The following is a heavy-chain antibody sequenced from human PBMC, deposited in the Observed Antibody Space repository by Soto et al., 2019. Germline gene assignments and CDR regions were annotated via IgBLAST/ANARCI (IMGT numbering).Heavy chain of an antibody. CDR3: ARAGPLGVTHV. J-gene: IGHJ6*02. V-gene: IGHV3-21*01. D-gene: IGHD2-21*02. Sequence: EVQLVESGGGLVKPGGSLRLSCAASGFTFSSYSMNWVRQAPGKGLEWVSSISSSSSYIYYADSVKGRFTISRDNAKNSLYLQMNSLGAEDTAVYYCARAGPLGVTHVWGQGTTVTVSS. CDR2: ISSSSSYI. CDR1: GFTFSSYS.